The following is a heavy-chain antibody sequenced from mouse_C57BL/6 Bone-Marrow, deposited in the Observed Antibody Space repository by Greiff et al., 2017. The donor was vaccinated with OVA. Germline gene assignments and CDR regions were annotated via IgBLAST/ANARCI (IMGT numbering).Heavy chain of an antibody. CDR3: ARRDSSGYGGFAY. CDR2: IYPRDGST. J-gene: IGHJ3*01. V-gene: IGHV1-85*01. CDR1: GYTFTSYD. D-gene: IGHD3-2*02. Sequence: VQLQQSGPELVKPGASVKLSCKASGYTFTSYDINWVKQRPGQGLEWIGWIYPRDGSTKYNEKFKGKATLTVDTSSSTAYMQLSSLTAEDSAVYYCARRDSSGYGGFAYWGEGTLVTVSA.